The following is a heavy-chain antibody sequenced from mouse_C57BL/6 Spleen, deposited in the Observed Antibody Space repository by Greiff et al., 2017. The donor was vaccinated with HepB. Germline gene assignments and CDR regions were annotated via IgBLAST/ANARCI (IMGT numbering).Heavy chain of an antibody. V-gene: IGHV14-1*01. CDR2: IDPEDGDT. CDR3: TPADYSNDY. Sequence: VQLKESGAELVRPGASVKLSCTASGFNIKDYYMHWVKQRPEQGLEWIGRIDPEDGDTDYAPKFQGKATMTADTSSNTAYLQLSSLTAEDIAVYYCTPADYSNDYWGQGTTLTVSS. D-gene: IGHD2-5*01. J-gene: IGHJ2*01. CDR1: GFNIKDYY.